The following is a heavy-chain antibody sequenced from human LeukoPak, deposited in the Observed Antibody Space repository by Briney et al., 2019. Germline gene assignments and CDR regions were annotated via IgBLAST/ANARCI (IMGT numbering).Heavy chain of an antibody. D-gene: IGHD2-2*01. CDR3: ASVVPAGLITPKDAFDI. Sequence: GASVKVSCKASGGTFSSYAISWVRQAPGQGLEWMGGIIPILGTANYAQKFQGRVTITADESTSTAYMELSSLRSEDTAVYYCASVVPAGLITPKDAFDIWGQGTMVTVSS. J-gene: IGHJ3*02. CDR2: IIPILGTA. V-gene: IGHV1-69*13. CDR1: GGTFSSYA.